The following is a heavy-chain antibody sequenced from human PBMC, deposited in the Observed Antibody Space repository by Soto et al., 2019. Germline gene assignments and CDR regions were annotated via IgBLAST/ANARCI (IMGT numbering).Heavy chain of an antibody. Sequence: GGSLRLSCAASGFPFSRYDMHWVRQAPGKGLEWVAVLWFDGSNEYYADSVQGRFTISRDNSKNTLYLQMDSLRAEDTAVYYCAKVLYASDIFDSEEAPYCMDVWRPPTTLTV. CDR1: GFPFSRYD. V-gene: IGHV3-33*06. CDR3: AKVLYASDIFDSEEAPYCMDV. D-gene: IGHD3-10*01. CDR2: LWFDGSNE. J-gene: IGHJ6*03.